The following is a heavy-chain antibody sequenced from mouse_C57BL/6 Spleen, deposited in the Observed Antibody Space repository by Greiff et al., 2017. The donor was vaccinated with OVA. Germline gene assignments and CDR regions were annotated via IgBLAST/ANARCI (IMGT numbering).Heavy chain of an antibody. Sequence: EVKLVESVAELVRPGASVKLSCTASGFNIKNTYMHWVKQRPEEGLEWIGRIDPANGNTKYAPKFQGKATITADTSSNTAYLQLSSLTSEDTAIYYCARAYGSNYYFDYWGQGTTLTVSS. CDR1: GFNIKNTY. V-gene: IGHV14-3*01. D-gene: IGHD1-1*01. J-gene: IGHJ2*01. CDR3: ARAYGSNYYFDY. CDR2: IDPANGNT.